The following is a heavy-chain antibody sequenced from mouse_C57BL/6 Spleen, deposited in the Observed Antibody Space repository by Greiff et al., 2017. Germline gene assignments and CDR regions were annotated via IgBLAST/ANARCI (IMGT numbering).Heavy chain of an antibody. CDR1: EYKFPSND. V-gene: IGHV5-2*01. CDR2: INSDGGST. CDR3: ARHGENDYDGFAY. D-gene: IGHD2-4*01. Sequence: EVQLVESGGGLVQPGASLNLSCKSNEYKFPSNDMSWVRKTPEKRLELVAAINSDGGSTYYPDTMERRFIISRDKTKKTRYLQMSSLRSEDTALYYCARHGENDYDGFAYWGQGTLVTVSA. J-gene: IGHJ3*01.